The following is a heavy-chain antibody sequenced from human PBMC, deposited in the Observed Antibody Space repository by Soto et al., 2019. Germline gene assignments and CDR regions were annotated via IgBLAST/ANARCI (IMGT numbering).Heavy chain of an antibody. CDR2: FDPEDGET. CDR1: GYTLTELS. D-gene: IGHD3-22*01. V-gene: IGHV1-24*01. J-gene: IGHJ4*02. Sequence: ASVKVSCKVSGYTLTELSMHWVRQAPGKGLEWMGGFDPEDGETIYAQKFQGRVTMTEDTSTDTAYMELSSLRSEDTAVYYCATDEPPAVYEAPKGYWGPGTLVTVSS. CDR3: ATDEPPAVYEAPKGY.